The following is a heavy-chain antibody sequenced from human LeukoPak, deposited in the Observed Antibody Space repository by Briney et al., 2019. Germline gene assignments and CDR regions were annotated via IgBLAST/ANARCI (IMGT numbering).Heavy chain of an antibody. D-gene: IGHD3-3*01. V-gene: IGHV4-38-2*01. CDR1: GYSISSGYY. J-gene: IGHJ3*02. CDR2: IYHSGST. Sequence: PSETLSLTCAVSGYSISSGYYCGWIRQPPGKGLEWIGIIYHSGSTYYNPSFKSRVTISVDTSKNQFSLKLSSVTAADTAVYYCASLTYYDFWSGLHDAFDIWGQGTMVTVSS. CDR3: ASLTYYDFWSGLHDAFDI.